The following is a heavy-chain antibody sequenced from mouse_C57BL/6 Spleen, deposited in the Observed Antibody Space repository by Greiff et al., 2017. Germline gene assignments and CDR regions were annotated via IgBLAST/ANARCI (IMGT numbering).Heavy chain of an antibody. CDR1: GYSITSGYY. CDR3: AREAYRGYVDV. Sequence: EVQLQQSGPGLVKPSQSLSLTCSVTGYSITSGYYWHWIRQFPGNTLEWRGYISYDGSNNYNPSLKNRISITRDTSKNQFFLKLNSVTTEHTATYYCAREAYRGYVDVWGTGTTVTVSS. J-gene: IGHJ1*03. D-gene: IGHD2-10*01. CDR2: ISYDGSN. V-gene: IGHV3-6*01.